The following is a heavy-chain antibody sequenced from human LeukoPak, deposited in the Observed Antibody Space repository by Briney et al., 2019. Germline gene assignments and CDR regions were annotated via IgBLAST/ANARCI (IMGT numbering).Heavy chain of an antibody. CDR3: ASRDYFDY. Sequence: PGGSLRLSCAASGFTFSSYSMNWVRQAPGKGLEWVSSISPSTSDIYYADSVKGRFTISRDNAKNSLYLQMNSLRDEDTAAYYCASRDYFDYWGQETLVTVSS. V-gene: IGHV3-21*01. J-gene: IGHJ4*02. CDR1: GFTFSSYS. CDR2: ISPSTSDI.